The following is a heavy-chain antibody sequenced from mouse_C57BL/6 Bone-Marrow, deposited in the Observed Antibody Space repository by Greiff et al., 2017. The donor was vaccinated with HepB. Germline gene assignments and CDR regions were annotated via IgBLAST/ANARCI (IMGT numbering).Heavy chain of an antibody. D-gene: IGHD1-1*01. V-gene: IGHV1-64*01. CDR2: IHPNSGST. J-gene: IGHJ2*01. Sequence: QVQLQQPGAELVKPGASVKSSCKASGYTFTSYWMHWVKQRPGQGFEWIGMIHPNSGSTNYNAKFKSKATLTVDKSSSTAYMQLSSLTSEDSAIYYCPITTVVADYFDYWGQGTTLTVSS. CDR1: GYTFTSYW. CDR3: PITTVVADYFDY.